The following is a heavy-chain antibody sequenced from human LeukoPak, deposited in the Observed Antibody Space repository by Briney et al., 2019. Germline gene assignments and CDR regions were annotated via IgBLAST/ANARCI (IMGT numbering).Heavy chain of an antibody. Sequence: ASVKVSCKASGYTFSNYGISWVRQAPGQGLEWMGWISSYNDNTNYAQKLQGRVTMTTDTSTSTAYMELRSLRSDDTAVYYCARGPGGRSGYYPLEDYYYYYYMDVWGKGTTVTVSS. CDR2: ISSYNDNT. V-gene: IGHV1-18*01. CDR3: ARGPGGRSGYYPLEDYYYYYYMDV. CDR1: GYTFSNYG. D-gene: IGHD3-22*01. J-gene: IGHJ6*03.